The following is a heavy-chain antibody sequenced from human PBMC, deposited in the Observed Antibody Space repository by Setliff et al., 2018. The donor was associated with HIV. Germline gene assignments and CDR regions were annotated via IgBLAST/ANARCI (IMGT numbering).Heavy chain of an antibody. CDR3: ARLGSAAIIQL. D-gene: IGHD5-18*01. J-gene: IGHJ4*02. CDR1: GGSISSSNW. V-gene: IGHV4-4*02. Sequence: SETLSLTCAVSGGSISSSNWWSWVRQPPGKGLEWIGEIYHGGSTNYNPSLKSRVAISVDTSNNQFSLKLSSVTAADTAVYYCARLGSAAIIQLWGQGTLVTVSS. CDR2: IYHGGST.